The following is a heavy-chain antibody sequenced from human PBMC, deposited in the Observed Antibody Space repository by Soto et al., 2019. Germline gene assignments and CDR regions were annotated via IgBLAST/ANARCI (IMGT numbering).Heavy chain of an antibody. J-gene: IGHJ4*02. V-gene: IGHV4-4*02. CDR2: IFHSGST. D-gene: IGHD7-27*01. CDR1: GGSINTNNW. CDR3: ARLTGDQLIMDY. Sequence: VQLQESGPGLVKPSGTLSLTCAVSGGSINTNNWWSWVRQPPGKGLEWIGQIFHSGSTNYNPSLESPVTISVDKSKNQFSLKLNSVTAADTAVYYCARLTGDQLIMDYWGQGTLVTVSS.